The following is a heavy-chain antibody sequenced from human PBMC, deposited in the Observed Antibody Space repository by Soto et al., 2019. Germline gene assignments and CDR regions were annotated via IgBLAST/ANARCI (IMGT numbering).Heavy chain of an antibody. D-gene: IGHD6-13*01. CDR3: ARDPSAGQLDI. V-gene: IGHV3-30*04. CDR2: ISYDGSNK. CDR1: GFTFSSYA. Sequence: GGFLRLSCAASGFTFSSYAMHWVRQAPGKGLEWVAVISYDGSNKYYADSVKGRFTISRDNSKNTLYLQMNSLRAEDTAVYYCARDPSAGQLDIWGQGTMVTVSS. J-gene: IGHJ3*02.